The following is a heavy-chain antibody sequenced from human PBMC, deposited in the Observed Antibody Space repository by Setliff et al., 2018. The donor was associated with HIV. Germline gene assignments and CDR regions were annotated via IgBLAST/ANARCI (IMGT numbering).Heavy chain of an antibody. D-gene: IGHD6-13*01. J-gene: IGHJ5*02. V-gene: IGHV3-15*01. Sequence: GGSLRLSCAASGFTFSNAWMSWVRQAPGKGMEWVGRIKSKTDGGTTDYAAPVKGRFTISRDDSKNTLYLQMNSLKTEDTAVYYCTAALQQQVVRWFDPWGQGTLVTVSS. CDR1: GFTFSNAW. CDR2: IKSKTDGGTT. CDR3: TAALQQQVVRWFDP.